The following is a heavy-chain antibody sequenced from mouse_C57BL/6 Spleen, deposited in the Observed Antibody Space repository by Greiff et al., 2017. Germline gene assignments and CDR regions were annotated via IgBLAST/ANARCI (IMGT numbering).Heavy chain of an antibody. CDR3: ARRGSSQAGPRFIYYAMDY. Sequence: QVQLQQPGAELVKPGASVKMSCKASGYTFTSYWITWVKQRPGQGLEWIGDIYPGSGSTNYNEKFKSKATLTVDTASSTAYMQRSSLTSEDSAVYYCARRGSSQAGPRFIYYAMDYWGQGTSVTVSS. CDR1: GYTFTSYW. J-gene: IGHJ4*01. CDR2: IYPGSGST. D-gene: IGHD1-1*01. V-gene: IGHV1-55*01.